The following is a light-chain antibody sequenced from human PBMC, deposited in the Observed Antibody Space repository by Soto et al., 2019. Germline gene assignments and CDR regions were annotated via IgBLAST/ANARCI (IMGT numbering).Light chain of an antibody. J-gene: IGLJ2*01. V-gene: IGLV4-69*01. CDR1: SGRSNYA. CDR2: LNSDGSH. CDR3: QTWGSGIVV. Sequence: QSVLTQSPSASASMGATAKLTCTLSSGRSNYAIAWHQQQSEKGPRYLMKLNSDGSHSKGDGIPDRFSGSSSGAERYLTISSLQSEDEADYYCQTWGSGIVVFGGGTKLTVL.